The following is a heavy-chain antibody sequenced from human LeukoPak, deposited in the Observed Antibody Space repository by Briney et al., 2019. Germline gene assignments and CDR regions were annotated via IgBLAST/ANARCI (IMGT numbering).Heavy chain of an antibody. J-gene: IGHJ4*02. V-gene: IGHV1-2*02. CDR2: INPNSGGT. D-gene: IGHD6-19*01. Sequence: ASVKVSCKASGYTFTGYYMHWVRQAPGQGLEWMGWINPNSGGTNYAQKFQGRVTMTRDTSISTAYMELSRLRSDDTAVYYCARRSSGWYLPDYWGQGTLVTVSS. CDR3: ARRSSGWYLPDY. CDR1: GYTFTGYY.